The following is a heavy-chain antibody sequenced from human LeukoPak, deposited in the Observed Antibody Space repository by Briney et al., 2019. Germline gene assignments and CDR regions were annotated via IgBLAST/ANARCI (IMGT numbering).Heavy chain of an antibody. CDR1: GYTFTGYY. Sequence: ASVKVSCKTSGYTFTGYYMHWVRQAPGQGLEWMGLINPSGSSTLYAEKFRGRIIMTRDMSTATDYMELSSLRSEDTAVYYCARDNSIADRGWWFDPWGQGTLVTVSS. D-gene: IGHD4-23*01. CDR2: INPSGSST. J-gene: IGHJ5*02. CDR3: ARDNSIADRGWWFDP. V-gene: IGHV1-46*01.